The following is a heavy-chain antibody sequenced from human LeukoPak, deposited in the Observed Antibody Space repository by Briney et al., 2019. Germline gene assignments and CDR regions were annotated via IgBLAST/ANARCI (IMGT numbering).Heavy chain of an antibody. CDR3: ARDPVGDPIPYYFDY. J-gene: IGHJ4*02. CDR2: ISYDGSNK. D-gene: IGHD4-17*01. CDR1: GFTFSSYA. V-gene: IGHV3-30*04. Sequence: PGRSLRLSCAASGFTFSSYAMHWVRQAPGKGPEWVAVISYDGSNKYYADSVKGRFTISRDNSKNTLYLQMNSLRAEDTAVYYCARDPVGDPIPYYFDYWGQGTLVTVSS.